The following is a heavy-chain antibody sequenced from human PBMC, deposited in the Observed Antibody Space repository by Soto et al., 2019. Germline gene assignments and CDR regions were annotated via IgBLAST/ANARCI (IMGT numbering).Heavy chain of an antibody. CDR2: ISSSSSYI. Sequence: GGSLRLSCAASGFTFSSYSMNWVRQAPGKGLEWVSSISSSSSYIYYADSVKGRFTISRDNAKNSLYLQMNSLRAEDTAVYYCDNGGARGVISRLFDPWGQGTLVTVSS. V-gene: IGHV3-21*01. CDR1: GFTFSSYS. D-gene: IGHD3-10*01. CDR3: DNGGARGVISRLFDP. J-gene: IGHJ5*02.